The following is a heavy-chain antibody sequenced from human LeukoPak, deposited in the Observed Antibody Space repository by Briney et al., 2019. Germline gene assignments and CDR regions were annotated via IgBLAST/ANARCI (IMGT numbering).Heavy chain of an antibody. J-gene: IGHJ4*02. CDR1: GFTFSSYG. Sequence: PEGSLRLSCAASGFTFSSYGMHWVRQAPGKGLEWVAFIRYDGSNKYYADSVKGRFTISRDNSKNTLYLQMNSLRAEDTAVYYCAKVTYYDFWSGYPGLDYWGQGTLVTVSS. D-gene: IGHD3-3*01. CDR3: AKVTYYDFWSGYPGLDY. CDR2: IRYDGSNK. V-gene: IGHV3-30*02.